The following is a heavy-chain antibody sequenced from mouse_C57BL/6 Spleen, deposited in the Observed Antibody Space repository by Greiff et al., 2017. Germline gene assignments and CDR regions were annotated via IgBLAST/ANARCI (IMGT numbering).Heavy chain of an antibody. Sequence: EVQGVESGGGLVQPGGSLKLSCAASGFTFSDFYMYWVRQTPEKRLEWVAYISNGGGSTYYPDTVKGRFTISRDNAKNTLYLQMSRLKSEDTDMYYCASPGAYWGQGTLVTVSA. V-gene: IGHV5-12*01. CDR3: ASPGAY. CDR2: ISNGGGST. J-gene: IGHJ3*01. CDR1: GFTFSDFY. D-gene: IGHD4-1*01.